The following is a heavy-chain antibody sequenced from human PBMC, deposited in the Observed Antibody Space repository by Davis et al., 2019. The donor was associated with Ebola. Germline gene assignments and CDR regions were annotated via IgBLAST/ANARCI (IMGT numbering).Heavy chain of an antibody. J-gene: IGHJ4*02. CDR2: IYDNGNT. Sequence: MPSETLSLTCTVPGGSISSGTYYWSWIRQHPGKGLEWIGYIYDNGNTYYNMSLKSRVAMSVDTSKNQFSLKLSSVTAADTAVYYCARGLAAGPDYWGQGTLVTVSS. CDR1: GGSISSGTYY. CDR3: ARGLAAGPDY. V-gene: IGHV4-31*03. D-gene: IGHD6-13*01.